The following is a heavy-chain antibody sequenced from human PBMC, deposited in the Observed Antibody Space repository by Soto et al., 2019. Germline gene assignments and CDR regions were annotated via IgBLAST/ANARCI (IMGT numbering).Heavy chain of an antibody. Sequence: SAKVTCKASGYTFTSYYMHWVRQAPGQGLEWMGIINPSGGSTSYAQKFQGRVTMTRDTSTSTVYMELSSLRSEDTAVYYCARDSAVASQFDYWGQGTLVTVSS. CDR1: GYTFTSYY. V-gene: IGHV1-46*01. J-gene: IGHJ4*02. CDR2: INPSGGST. D-gene: IGHD6-19*01. CDR3: ARDSAVASQFDY.